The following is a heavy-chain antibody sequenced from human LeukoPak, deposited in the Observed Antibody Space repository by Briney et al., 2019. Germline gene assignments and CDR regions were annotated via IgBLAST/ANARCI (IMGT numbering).Heavy chain of an antibody. CDR1: GYTFTSYG. D-gene: IGHD3-10*01. J-gene: IGHJ5*02. Sequence: ASVKVSCKASGYTFTSYGISWVRQAPGQGLEWMGWISAYNGNTNCAQKLQGRVTMTTDTSKSTAYMELRSLRSDDTAVYYCARARGTMVRGVIIANWFDPWGQGTLVTVSS. V-gene: IGHV1-18*01. CDR2: ISAYNGNT. CDR3: ARARGTMVRGVIIANWFDP.